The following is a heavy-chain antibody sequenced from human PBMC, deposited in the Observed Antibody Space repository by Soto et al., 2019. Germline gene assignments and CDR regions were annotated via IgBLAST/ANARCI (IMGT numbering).Heavy chain of an antibody. CDR3: ARDHCSGGSCYPAGGMDV. CDR1: GGSISSGGYY. D-gene: IGHD2-15*01. CDR2: IYYSGST. J-gene: IGHJ6*02. V-gene: IGHV4-31*03. Sequence: QVQLQESGPGLVKPSQTLSLTCTVSGGSISSGGYYWSWIRQHPGKGLEWIGYIYYSGSTYYNPSLKSRVTISVDTSKNQFSRKLSSVTAADTAVYYCARDHCSGGSCYPAGGMDVWGQGTTVTVSS.